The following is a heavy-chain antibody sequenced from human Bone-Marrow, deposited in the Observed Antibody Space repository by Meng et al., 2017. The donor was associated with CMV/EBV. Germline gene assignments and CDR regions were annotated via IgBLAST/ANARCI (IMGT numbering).Heavy chain of an antibody. CDR2: IYWNDDK. V-gene: IGHV2-5*01. CDR1: GFSLSTSGVG. D-gene: IGHD6-19*01. J-gene: IGHJ5*02. CDR3: AHRFSSGWYGLGWFDP. Sequence: SGPTLVKPTHTLTLTCTFLGFSLSTSGVGVGWIRQPPGKALEWLALIYWNDDKRYSPSLKSRLTITKDTSKNQVVPTMTNMDPVDQATYYCAHRFSSGWYGLGWFDPWGQGTLVTVSS.